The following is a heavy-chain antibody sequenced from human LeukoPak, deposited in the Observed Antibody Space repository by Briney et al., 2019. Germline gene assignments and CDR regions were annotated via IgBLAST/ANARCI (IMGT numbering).Heavy chain of an antibody. D-gene: IGHD3-3*01. CDR1: GYTFTSYG. J-gene: IGHJ6*03. CDR3: ARDLQYYDFWSGYSPDYYMDV. CDR2: ISAYNDNT. Sequence: ASVKVSCNASGYTFTSYGISWVRQAPGQGLEWMGWISAYNDNTNYAQKLQGRVTMATDTSTSTAYMELRSLRSDDTAVYYCARDLQYYDFWSGYSPDYYMDVWGKGSTVTVS. V-gene: IGHV1-18*01.